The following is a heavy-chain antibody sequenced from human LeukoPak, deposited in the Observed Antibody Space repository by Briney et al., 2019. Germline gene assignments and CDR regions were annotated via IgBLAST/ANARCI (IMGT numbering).Heavy chain of an antibody. CDR1: GYTFTSYD. V-gene: IGHV1-2*02. CDR2: INPNSGGT. Sequence: VASVTVSCKASGYTFTSYDINWVRQAAGQGLEWMGWINPNSGGTNYAQKFQGRVTMNRDTSISTAYMELSRLRFDDTAVYYCASGSSYDSSGRGFDYWGQGTLVTVSS. J-gene: IGHJ4*02. CDR3: ASGSSYDSSGRGFDY. D-gene: IGHD3-22*01.